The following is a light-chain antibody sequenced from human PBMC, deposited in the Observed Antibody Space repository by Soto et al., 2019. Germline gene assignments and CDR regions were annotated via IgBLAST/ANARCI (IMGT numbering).Light chain of an antibody. V-gene: IGKV3-20*01. CDR1: QTVSSSS. Sequence: EIVWTQSPGPLSLSPGERATLSCRASQTVSSSSLAWYQQKPGQAPRLLIFGASTRAAGFPDRFSGSGSGTDFTLTISRLEPEDFAVYYCQQYGSSPRTFGQGTKGDIK. J-gene: IGKJ1*01. CDR2: GAS. CDR3: QQYGSSPRT.